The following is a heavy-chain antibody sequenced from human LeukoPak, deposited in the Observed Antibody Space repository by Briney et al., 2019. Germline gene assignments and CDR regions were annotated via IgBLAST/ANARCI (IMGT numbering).Heavy chain of an antibody. J-gene: IGHJ4*02. Sequence: PSETLSLTCTVSGDSISSSNYYWGWIRQPPGKGLEWIGSFYYSGSTYYNPSLKSRVTISVDTSKNQFSLRLSSVTAADTAVYYCASYGDYFDYWGQGTLVTVSS. CDR3: ASYGDYFDY. CDR1: GDSISSSNYY. D-gene: IGHD4-17*01. CDR2: FYYSGST. V-gene: IGHV4-39*01.